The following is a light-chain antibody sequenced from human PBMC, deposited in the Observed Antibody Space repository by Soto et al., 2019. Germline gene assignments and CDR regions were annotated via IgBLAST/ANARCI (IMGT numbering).Light chain of an antibody. CDR1: SSDVGGYNY. Sequence: QSVLTQPASVSGSPGQSITISCTGTSSDVGGYNYVSWYQQHPGKAPKLMIYDVSNQPSGVSNRFSGSKSGNTASLTISGLQAEDEADYYCSSYTSSSNSRVFGTGTKVTVL. CDR2: DVS. V-gene: IGLV2-14*01. J-gene: IGLJ1*01. CDR3: SSYTSSSNSRV.